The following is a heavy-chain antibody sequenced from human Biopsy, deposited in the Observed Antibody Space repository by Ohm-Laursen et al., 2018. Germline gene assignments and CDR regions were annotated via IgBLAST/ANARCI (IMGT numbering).Heavy chain of an antibody. CDR3: AAYYYDSSGYFYAFHY. CDR1: GVSISSYF. D-gene: IGHD3-22*01. V-gene: IGHV4-59*08. CDR2: VSYSGNT. Sequence: TLSLTCTVSGVSISSYFWSWIRQPLGKGLEWIGYVSYSGNTKYNPSLKSRFIIAADTSKNQFSLKQISVTAADTAMYYCAAYYYDSSGYFYAFHYWGQGTLVTVSS. J-gene: IGHJ4*02.